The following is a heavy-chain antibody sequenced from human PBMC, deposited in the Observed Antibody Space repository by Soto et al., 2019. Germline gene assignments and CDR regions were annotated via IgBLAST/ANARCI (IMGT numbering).Heavy chain of an antibody. Sequence: QVQLAESGGGVVQPARSLILACAASGFTFSSYAMQCVRQAPGTGQEGVAVVSYDGSNKFYGDSVKGRVTIDSDNSKKSLYLQSNSVVYEDTAGYYCARGDREDIAVVVGARPGDYGVDVWGQGTTVTVSS. D-gene: IGHD2-15*01. CDR2: VSYDGSNK. CDR3: ARGDREDIAVVVGARPGDYGVDV. V-gene: IGHV3-30*01. CDR1: GFTFSSYA. J-gene: IGHJ6*02.